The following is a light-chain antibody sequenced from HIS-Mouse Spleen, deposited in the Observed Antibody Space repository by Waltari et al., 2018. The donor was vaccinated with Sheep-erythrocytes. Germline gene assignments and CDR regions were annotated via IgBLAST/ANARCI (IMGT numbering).Light chain of an antibody. Sequence: QSALTQPRSVSGSPGQSVTISCTGTSSDVGGYNYVPWYQQPPGKAPKLMIYDLSNRPSGVPDRFSGSKSGNTASLTISGLQAEDEADYYCCSYAGSYNHVFATGTKVTVL. CDR3: CSYAGSYNHV. CDR1: SSDVGGYNY. V-gene: IGLV2-11*01. J-gene: IGLJ1*01. CDR2: DLS.